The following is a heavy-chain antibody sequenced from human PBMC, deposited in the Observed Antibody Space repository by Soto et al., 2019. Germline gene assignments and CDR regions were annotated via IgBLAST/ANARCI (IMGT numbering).Heavy chain of an antibody. CDR3: ARGIAAAGPKLDY. V-gene: IGHV3-48*01. CDR1: GFTFSSYS. CDR2: ISSATTTI. Sequence: EVQLVESGGGLVQPGGSLRLSCAASGFTFSSYSMNWVRQAPGKGLEWVSYISSATTTIYYADSVKGRFTISRDNAKKSLYLQMNSLRAEDTAVYYCARGIAAAGPKLDYWGQGTLVNVS. D-gene: IGHD6-13*01. J-gene: IGHJ4*02.